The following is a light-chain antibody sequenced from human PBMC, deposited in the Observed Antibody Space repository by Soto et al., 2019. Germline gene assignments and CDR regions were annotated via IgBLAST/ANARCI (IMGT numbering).Light chain of an antibody. CDR3: QQYGKLPLT. Sequence: EIVLTQSPGTQSLSPGERATLSCRASQSVMSNYVAWYHQKPGQAPRLLISGASTRAAGIPDRFSGSGSGTDFTLTISSLEPEDFAVYYCQQYGKLPLTFGQGTRLEIK. V-gene: IGKV3-20*01. CDR2: GAS. J-gene: IGKJ5*01. CDR1: QSVMSNY.